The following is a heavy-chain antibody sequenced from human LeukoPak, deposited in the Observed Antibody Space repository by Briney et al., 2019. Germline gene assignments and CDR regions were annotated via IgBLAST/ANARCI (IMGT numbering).Heavy chain of an antibody. CDR2: IWYDGSNK. D-gene: IGHD2-2*01. V-gene: IGHV3-33*01. Sequence: GGSLRLSCAASGFTFSSYGMHWVRQAPGKGLEWMAVIWYDGSNKYYADSVKGRFTISRDNSKNTLYLQMNSLRAEDTAVYYCAREGGYCSSTSCYPLGMDVWGQGTTVTVSS. J-gene: IGHJ6*02. CDR3: AREGGYCSSTSCYPLGMDV. CDR1: GFTFSSYG.